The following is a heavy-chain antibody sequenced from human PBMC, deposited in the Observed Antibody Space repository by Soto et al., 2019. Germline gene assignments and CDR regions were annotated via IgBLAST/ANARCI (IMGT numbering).Heavy chain of an antibody. CDR1: GFTFSDYS. V-gene: IGHV3-48*02. CDR3: ARDPYGHCRGGSCNGRVVR. J-gene: IGHJ4*02. CDR2: ISRNSDNI. Sequence: PGGSLRLSCAASGFTFSDYSMSWVRQAPGKGLEWVSYISRNSDNIYYADSVKGRFTISRDNAKNSLYPQMNGLRDEDTAVYYCARDPYGHCRGGSCNGRVVRWCQGIQVTVSS. D-gene: IGHD2-15*01.